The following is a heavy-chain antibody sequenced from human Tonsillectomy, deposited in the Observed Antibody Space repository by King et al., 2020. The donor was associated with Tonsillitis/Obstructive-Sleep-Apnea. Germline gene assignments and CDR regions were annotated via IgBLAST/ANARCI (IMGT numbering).Heavy chain of an antibody. CDR2: IDYNGST. J-gene: IGHJ3*02. Sequence: VQLQESGPGLVKPSETLSLTCTVSGGSISSYYWSWIRQPPGKGLEWIGYIDYNGSTKYNPSLKNRVTISVDTSKNQFSLKLNSLTAADTAVLTAADTAVYYCAQEGTDGFDIWGQGTMVTVSS. D-gene: IGHD3-10*01. V-gene: IGHV4-59*08. CDR3: ADTAVYYCAQEGTDGFDI. CDR1: GGSISSYY.